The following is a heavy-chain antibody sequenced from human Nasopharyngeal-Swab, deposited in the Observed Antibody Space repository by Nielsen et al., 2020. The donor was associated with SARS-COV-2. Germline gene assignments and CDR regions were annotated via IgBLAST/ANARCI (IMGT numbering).Heavy chain of an antibody. CDR3: ARVGGLPFLEWLFSDDY. CDR1: GFRFDVYS. J-gene: IGHJ4*02. D-gene: IGHD3-3*01. V-gene: IGHV3-48*04. CDR2: ISTSSTTI. Sequence: GGSLRLSCAASGFRFDVYSMNWVRQAPGKGLEGVSFISTSSTTIYYADSVKGRFTISRDNAKNSLYLQMNSLRAEDTAVYYCARVGGLPFLEWLFSDDYWGQGTLVTVSS.